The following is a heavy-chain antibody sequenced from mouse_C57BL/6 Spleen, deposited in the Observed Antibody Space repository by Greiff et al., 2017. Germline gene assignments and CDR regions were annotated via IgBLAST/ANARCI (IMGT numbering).Heavy chain of an antibody. CDR3: ACGGYAMDY. Sequence: QVQLQQSGAELVRPGTSVKVSCKASGYAFTNYLIEWVKQRPGQGLEWIGLSNPGSGGTNYNEKFKGKATLTADQSSSTAYMQLSSLTSEDSAVYVCACGGYAMDYWGQGTSVTVSS. D-gene: IGHD1-1*02. CDR2: SNPGSGGT. V-gene: IGHV1-54*01. CDR1: GYAFTNYL. J-gene: IGHJ4*01.